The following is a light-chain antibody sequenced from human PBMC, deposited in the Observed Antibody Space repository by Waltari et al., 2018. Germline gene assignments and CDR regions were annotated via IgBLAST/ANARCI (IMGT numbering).Light chain of an antibody. CDR3: QQYGNSPRT. CDR2: GAS. Sequence: ETVSTQSPGTLSLSPGERATLSCRASQSVTSSHLAWYQQKPGQAPRLLIYGASSRATGIPDRFSGSGSGTDFTLTITRLEPEDFAVYYCQQYGNSPRTFGQGTEVEIK. CDR1: QSVTSSH. V-gene: IGKV3-20*01. J-gene: IGKJ1*01.